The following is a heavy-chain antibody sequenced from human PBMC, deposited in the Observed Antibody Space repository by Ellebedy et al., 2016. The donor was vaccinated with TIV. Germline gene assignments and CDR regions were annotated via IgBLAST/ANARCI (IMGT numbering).Heavy chain of an antibody. CDR2: ISSSSSYI. D-gene: IGHD2-15*01. Sequence: GESLKISXAAPGFTFSSYSMNWVRQAPGKGLEWVSSISSSSSYIYYADSVKGRFTISRDNAKNSLYLQMNSLRAEDTAVYYCARANRIYCSGGSCYGMDVWGQGTTVTVSS. V-gene: IGHV3-21*01. J-gene: IGHJ6*02. CDR3: ARANRIYCSGGSCYGMDV. CDR1: GFTFSSYS.